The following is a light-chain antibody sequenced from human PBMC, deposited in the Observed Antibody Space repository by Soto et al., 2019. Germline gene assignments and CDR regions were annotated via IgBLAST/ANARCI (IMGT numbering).Light chain of an antibody. CDR1: QDISNY. Sequence: DIQMTQSPSSLSASVGDRVTITCQASQDISNYLNWYQQKPGKAPKLLIYDASNLETGVPSRFSGSGSGTDFTFTIRSLQPEDIATYYCQQYDNLPPYTFGPGTKLEIK. CDR3: QQYDNLPPYT. V-gene: IGKV1-33*01. J-gene: IGKJ2*01. CDR2: DAS.